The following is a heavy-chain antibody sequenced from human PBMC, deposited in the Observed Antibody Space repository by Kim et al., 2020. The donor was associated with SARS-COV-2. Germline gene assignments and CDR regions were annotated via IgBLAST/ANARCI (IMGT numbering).Heavy chain of an antibody. Sequence: GGSLRLSCAASGFTFSSYGMHWVRQAPGKGLEWVAVISYDGSNKYYADSVKGRFTISRDNSKNTLYLQMNSLRAEDTAVYYCANVLSDCSSTSCYTGYYYYYGMDVWGQGTTVTVSS. CDR1: GFTFSSYG. D-gene: IGHD2-2*02. V-gene: IGHV3-30*18. J-gene: IGHJ6*02. CDR3: ANVLSDCSSTSCYTGYYYYYGMDV. CDR2: ISYDGSNK.